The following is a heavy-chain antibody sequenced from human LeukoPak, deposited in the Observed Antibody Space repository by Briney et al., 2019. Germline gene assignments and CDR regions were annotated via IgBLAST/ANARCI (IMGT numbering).Heavy chain of an antibody. J-gene: IGHJ4*02. CDR1: GFTFSSNA. V-gene: IGHV3-30*03. Sequence: GGSLRLSCAASGFTFSSNAMNWVRQAPGKGLEWVAIISNDGSRKYYAHSVEGRFTISRDNSKNTLYLQMDSLRAEDTAVYYCARDRAWNYFDYWGQGTLVTVSS. D-gene: IGHD3-3*01. CDR2: ISNDGSRK. CDR3: ARDRAWNYFDY.